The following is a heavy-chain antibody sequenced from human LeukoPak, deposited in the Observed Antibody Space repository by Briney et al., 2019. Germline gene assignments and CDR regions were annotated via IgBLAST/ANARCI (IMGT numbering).Heavy chain of an antibody. CDR2: ISDSGKT. CDR3: ARGGYNLHY. CDR1: GVSMSNYY. Sequence: PSETLSLTCTVSGVSMSNYYWSWIRQPPGKGLEWIGCISDSGKTNYNPSLRSRVTISVDTSKNQFSLKLSSVTAADTAVYYCARGGYNLHYWGQGTLVTVSS. D-gene: IGHD5-24*01. V-gene: IGHV4-59*08. J-gene: IGHJ4*02.